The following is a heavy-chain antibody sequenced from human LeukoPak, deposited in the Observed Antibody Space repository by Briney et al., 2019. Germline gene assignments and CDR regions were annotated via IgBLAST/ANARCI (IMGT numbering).Heavy chain of an antibody. CDR3: AKATGTIGN. CDR1: GFTFSSYA. J-gene: IGHJ4*02. CDR2: ISNSNGNT. D-gene: IGHD1-1*01. V-gene: IGHV3-23*01. Sequence: PGGSLRLSCAASGFTFSSYAMSWVRQAPGKGLEWVSTISNSNGNTYYADSVKGRFTISRDNSKNTLYLQMNSLAAEDTAIYYCAKATGTIGNWGQGTLVTVSS.